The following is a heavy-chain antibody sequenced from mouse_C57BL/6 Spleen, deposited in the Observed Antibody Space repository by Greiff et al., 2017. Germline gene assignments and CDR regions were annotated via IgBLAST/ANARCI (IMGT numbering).Heavy chain of an antibody. CDR3: AREGGLWFAY. V-gene: IGHV5-4*01. J-gene: IGHJ3*01. CDR1: GFTFSSYA. Sequence: EVHLVESGGGLVKPGGSLKLSCAASGFTFSSYAMSWVRQTPEKRLEWVATISDGGSYTYYPDNVKGRFTISGDNAKNNLYLQMSHLKSEDAAMYYCAREGGLWFAYWGQGTLVTVSA. CDR2: ISDGGSYT. D-gene: IGHD3-1*01.